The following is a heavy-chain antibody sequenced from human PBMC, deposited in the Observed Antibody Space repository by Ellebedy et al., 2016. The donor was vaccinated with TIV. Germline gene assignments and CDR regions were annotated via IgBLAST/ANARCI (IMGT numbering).Heavy chain of an antibody. J-gene: IGHJ6*03. Sequence: ASVKVSXXASGYTFTGYYMHWVRQAPGQGLEWMGWINPNSGGTNYAQKFQGKVTMTRDTSISTAYMELSRLRSDDTAVYYCARDGADRQKYYYYMDVWGKGTTVTVSS. CDR3: ARDGADRQKYYYYMDV. V-gene: IGHV1-2*02. CDR1: GYTFTGYY. CDR2: INPNSGGT.